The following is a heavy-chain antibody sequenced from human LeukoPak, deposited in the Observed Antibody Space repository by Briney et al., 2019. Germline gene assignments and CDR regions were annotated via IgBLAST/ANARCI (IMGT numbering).Heavy chain of an antibody. CDR3: ASLGYCSSTSCYQRGDYGLF. CDR1: GGTFSSYA. CDR2: IIPIFGTA. D-gene: IGHD2-2*01. Sequence: SVKVSCKASGGTFSSYAISWVRQAPGQGLEWMGGIIPIFGTANYAQKFQGRVTITADKSTSTAYMELSSLKSEDAAVYYCASLGYCSSTSCYQRGDYGLFWGQGTLVTVSS. V-gene: IGHV1-69*06. J-gene: IGHJ4*02.